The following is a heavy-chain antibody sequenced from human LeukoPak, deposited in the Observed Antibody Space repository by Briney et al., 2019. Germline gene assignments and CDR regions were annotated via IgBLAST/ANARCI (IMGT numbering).Heavy chain of an antibody. Sequence: TSVKVSCKDSGYTFTIYVLSWLPQAPGQGLERMAWIPAYNGNTTYAQKLQGRVTMNTDTSTSTAYMELRSLRSDDTPVYYCARKGSDILTGYYYYFDYWGQGTLVTVSS. CDR1: GYTFTIYV. V-gene: IGHV1-18*04. J-gene: IGHJ4*02. D-gene: IGHD3-9*01. CDR3: ARKGSDILTGYYYYFDY. CDR2: IPAYNGNT.